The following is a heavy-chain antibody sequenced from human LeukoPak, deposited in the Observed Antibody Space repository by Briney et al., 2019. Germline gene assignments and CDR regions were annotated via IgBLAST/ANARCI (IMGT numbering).Heavy chain of an antibody. CDR2: ISYDANIGSDK. CDR3: ARDGGYDFWSGYYQDY. J-gene: IGHJ4*02. Sequence: GGSLRPSCATSGFTFSRYAMHWVRQAPGKGLEWVALISYDANIGSDKYYADSVKGRFTISRDNSKNTLYLQMNSLRAEDTAVYYCARDGGYDFWSGYYQDYWGQGTLVTVSS. CDR1: GFTFSRYA. V-gene: IGHV3-30-3*01. D-gene: IGHD3-3*01.